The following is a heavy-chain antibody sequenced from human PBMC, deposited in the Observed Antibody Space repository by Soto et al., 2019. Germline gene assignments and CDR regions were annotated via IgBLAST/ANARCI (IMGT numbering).Heavy chain of an antibody. CDR3: AKVVGDGNAYYDF. J-gene: IGHJ4*02. V-gene: IGHV3-23*01. CDR1: GFTVSSNY. CDR2: ISGNGGST. D-gene: IGHD3-22*01. Sequence: GGSLRLSCAASGFTVSSNYMSWVRQAPGKGLEWVSGISGNGGSTYYADSVKGRFTISRDTSKNTLYLQMDSLGAEDTAIYYCAKVVGDGNAYYDFWGQGTLVTVSS.